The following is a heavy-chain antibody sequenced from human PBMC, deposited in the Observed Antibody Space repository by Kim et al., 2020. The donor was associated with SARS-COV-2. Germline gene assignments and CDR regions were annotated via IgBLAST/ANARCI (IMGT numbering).Heavy chain of an antibody. CDR2: INHSGST. J-gene: IGHJ6*02. CDR1: GGSFSGYY. Sequence: SETLSLTCAVYGGSFSGYYWSWIRQPPGKGLEWIGEINHSGSTNYNPSLKSRVTISVDTSKNQFSLKLSSVTAADTAVYYCARAETTHAIYYYYGMDVWGQGTTVTVSS. D-gene: IGHD1-1*01. V-gene: IGHV4-34*01. CDR3: ARAETTHAIYYYYGMDV.